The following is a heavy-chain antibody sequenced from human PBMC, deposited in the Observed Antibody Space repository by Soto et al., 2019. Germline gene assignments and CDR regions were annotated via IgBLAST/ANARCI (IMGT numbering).Heavy chain of an antibody. D-gene: IGHD6-13*01. J-gene: IGHJ4*02. CDR3: ARQELVRYFDY. V-gene: IGHV4-39*01. CDR2: IYYSGST. Sequence: SETLSLTCTVSGGSISSSSYYWGWIRQPPGKGLEWIGSIYYSGSTYYNPSLKSRVTISVDTSKNQFSLKLSSVTATDTAVYYCARQELVRYFDYWGQGTLVTVSS. CDR1: GGSISSSSYY.